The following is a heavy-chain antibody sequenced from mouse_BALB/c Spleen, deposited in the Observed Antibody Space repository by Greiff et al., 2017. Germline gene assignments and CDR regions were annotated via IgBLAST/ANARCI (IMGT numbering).Heavy chain of an antibody. J-gene: IGHJ4*01. V-gene: IGHV1-80*01. Sequence: VKLQESGAELVRPGSSVKISCKASGYAFSSYWMNWVKQRPGQGLEWIGQIYPGDGDTNYNGKFKGKATLTADKSSSTAYMQLSSLTSEDSAVYFCAPGVRQAMDYWGQGTSVTVSS. CDR2: IYPGDGDT. D-gene: IGHD2-14*01. CDR3: APGVRQAMDY. CDR1: GYAFSSYW.